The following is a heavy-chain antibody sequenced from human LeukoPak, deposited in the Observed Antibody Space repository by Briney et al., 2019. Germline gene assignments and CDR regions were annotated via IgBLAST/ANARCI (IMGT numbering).Heavy chain of an antibody. J-gene: IGHJ4*02. Sequence: GGSLRLSCAASGFTFSNYWMTWVRQAPGKGLEWVANIKKDGTEKYYVDSVRGRFTISRDNAKNSLYLQMNSLRAEDTAVYYCARHNYVSDYWGQGTLVTVSS. V-gene: IGHV3-7*01. CDR1: GFTFSNYW. CDR2: IKKDGTEK. D-gene: IGHD4-11*01. CDR3: ARHNYVSDY.